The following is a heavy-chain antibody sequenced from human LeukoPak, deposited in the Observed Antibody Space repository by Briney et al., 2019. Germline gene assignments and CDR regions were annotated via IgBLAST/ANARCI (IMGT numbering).Heavy chain of an antibody. J-gene: IGHJ4*02. CDR2: IYTSGST. CDR1: GGSISSYY. V-gene: IGHV4-4*07. D-gene: IGHD2-2*01. Sequence: SETLSLTCTVSGGSISSYYWSWIRQPAGKGLEWIGRIYTSGSTNYNPSLKSRVTMSVDTSKNQFSLKLSSVTAADTAVYYCARVGLGYCSSTSCHRGSFDYWGQGTLVTVSS. CDR3: ARVGLGYCSSTSCHRGSFDY.